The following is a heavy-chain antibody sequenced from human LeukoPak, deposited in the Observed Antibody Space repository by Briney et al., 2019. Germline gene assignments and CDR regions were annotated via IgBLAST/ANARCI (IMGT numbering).Heavy chain of an antibody. V-gene: IGHV3-11*03. Sequence: GGSLRLSCAASGFTFSDHYMSWIRQAPGKGLEWISYISFSHHTNYADSVKGRFTISRDDARNSLFLQMNSLRAEDTAVYYCAPLAATTDYWGQGTLDPVSS. CDR2: ISFSHHT. CDR3: APLAATTDY. D-gene: IGHD5-12*01. CDR1: GFTFSDHY. J-gene: IGHJ4*02.